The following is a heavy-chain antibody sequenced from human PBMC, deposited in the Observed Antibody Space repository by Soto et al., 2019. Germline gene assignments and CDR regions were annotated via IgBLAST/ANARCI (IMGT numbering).Heavy chain of an antibody. Sequence: LRLSCAASGFTFSSYSMNWVRQAPGKGLEWVSYISSSSSTIYYADSVKGRFTISRDNAKNSLYLQINSLRDEDTAVYYCARDLPYYYGSGSYYYYYGMDVWGQGTTVTVSS. V-gene: IGHV3-48*02. J-gene: IGHJ6*02. CDR2: ISSSSSTI. CDR1: GFTFSSYS. D-gene: IGHD3-10*01. CDR3: ARDLPYYYGSGSYYYYYGMDV.